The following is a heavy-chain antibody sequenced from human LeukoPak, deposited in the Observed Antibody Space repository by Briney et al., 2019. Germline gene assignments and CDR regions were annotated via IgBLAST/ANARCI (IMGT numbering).Heavy chain of an antibody. CDR1: GYTFTSYD. CDR2: MNPNSGNT. D-gene: IGHD5-18*01. CDR3: ARAIQYRLRYRYAAWYFDL. V-gene: IGHV1-8*01. Sequence: ASVRVSCKASGYTFTSYDINWVRQATGQGLEWMGWMNPNSGNTGYAQKFQGRVTMTRNTSISTAYMELSSLRADDTAVYYCARAIQYRLRYRYAAWYFDLWGRGTLVTVSS. J-gene: IGHJ2*01.